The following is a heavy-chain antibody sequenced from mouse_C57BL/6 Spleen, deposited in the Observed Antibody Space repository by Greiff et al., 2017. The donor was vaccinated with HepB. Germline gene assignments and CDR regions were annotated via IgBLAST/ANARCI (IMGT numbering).Heavy chain of an antibody. CDR3: ARGGDYDGLFAY. J-gene: IGHJ3*01. Sequence: QVQLQQSGAELARPGASVKLSCKASGYTFTSYGISWVKQRPGQGLEWIGEIYPRSGNTYYNEKFKGKATLTADKSSSTAYMELRSLTSEDSAVYFCARGGDYDGLFAYWGQGTLVTVSA. CDR2: IYPRSGNT. CDR1: GYTFTSYG. D-gene: IGHD2-4*01. V-gene: IGHV1-81*01.